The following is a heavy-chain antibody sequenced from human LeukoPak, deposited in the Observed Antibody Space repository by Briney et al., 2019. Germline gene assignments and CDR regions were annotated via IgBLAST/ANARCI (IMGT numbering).Heavy chain of an antibody. CDR1: GYTFTTYA. D-gene: IGHD3-9*01. CDR3: ARAPYDILTGYSLNWFDP. V-gene: IGHV1-3*01. J-gene: IGHJ5*02. Sequence: ASVKVSCKASGYTFTTYAMHWVRQAPGQRLEWMGWINGDNGNTKYSQKFQGRVTITRDTSVYTGYMELRGLSSADTAVYFCARAPYDILTGYSLNWFDPWGQGTLVTVSS. CDR2: INGDNGNT.